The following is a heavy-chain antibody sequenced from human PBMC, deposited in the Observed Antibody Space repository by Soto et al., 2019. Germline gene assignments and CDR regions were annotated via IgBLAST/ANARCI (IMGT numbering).Heavy chain of an antibody. D-gene: IGHD1-26*01. CDR1: GYTLTELS. CDR2: FDPEDGET. J-gene: IGHJ4*02. CDR3: ATAPGWELLYFDY. Sequence: ASVKGYCKVSGYTLTELSMHWVRQAPGKGLEWMGGFDPEDGETIYAQKFRGRVTMTEDTSTDTAYMELSSLRSEDTAVYYCATAPGWELLYFDYWGQGTLVTVSS. V-gene: IGHV1-24*01.